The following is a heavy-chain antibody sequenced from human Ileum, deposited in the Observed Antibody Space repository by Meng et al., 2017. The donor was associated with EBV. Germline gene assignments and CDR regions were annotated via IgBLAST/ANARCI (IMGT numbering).Heavy chain of an antibody. CDR1: GDSISSNNW. D-gene: IGHD4-17*01. Sequence: QVQLQGSGPGLVKPSGTLSLTCAVSGDSISSNNWWSWVRQPPGKGLEWIGEIYHSGSTNYNPSFKSRVTMSVDKSKNQISLNLSSVTAADTAVYYCASGRDYAWHSWGWGTLVTVSS. CDR2: IYHSGST. V-gene: IGHV4-4*02. J-gene: IGHJ4*02. CDR3: ASGRDYAWHS.